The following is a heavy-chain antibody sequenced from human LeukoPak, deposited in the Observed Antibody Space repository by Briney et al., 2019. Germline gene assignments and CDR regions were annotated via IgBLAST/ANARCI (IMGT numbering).Heavy chain of an antibody. V-gene: IGHV3-7*01. CDR3: ARGNGYYGFHFDY. J-gene: IGHJ4*02. CDR2: IKQDGSEK. D-gene: IGHD3-22*01. CDR1: AFTFSSYW. Sequence: GGSLRLSCAASAFTFSSYWMSWVRQAPGKGLEWVANIKQDGSEKYYVGSVKGRFTISRDNAKNSLYLQMNSLRAEDTAVYYCARGNGYYGFHFDYWGQGTLVTVSS.